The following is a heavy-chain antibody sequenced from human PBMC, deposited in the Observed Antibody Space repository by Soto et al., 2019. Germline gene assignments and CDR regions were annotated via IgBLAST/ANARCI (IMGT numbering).Heavy chain of an antibody. CDR2: IIPFSGTV. V-gene: IGHV1-69*01. CDR3: ARGSYDSYAGFFGMDV. CDR1: GGSFMSQA. J-gene: IGHJ6*02. D-gene: IGHD3-10*01. Sequence: QVQLVQSGAEVKKPGSSVKVSCKASGGSFMSQAISWVRQAPGQGPEWMGGIIPFSGTVTYTQRFQGRLTLPADEPTKTAYIELSSLRSEYTAVYYCARGSYDSYAGFFGMDVWGQGTTVTVS.